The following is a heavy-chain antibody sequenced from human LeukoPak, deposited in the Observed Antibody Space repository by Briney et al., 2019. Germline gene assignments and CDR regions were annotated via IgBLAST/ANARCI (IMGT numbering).Heavy chain of an antibody. Sequence: GGSLRLSCAASGFTFSSSGMHWVRQAPGKGLEWVAVIWYDGSNKYYADSVKGRFTISRDNSKSTLFLQMNSLRAEDTAVYYCARVYCSGGSCYGPFDYWGQGTLVTVSS. D-gene: IGHD2-15*01. J-gene: IGHJ4*02. CDR1: GFTFSSSG. CDR2: IWYDGSNK. CDR3: ARVYCSGGSCYGPFDY. V-gene: IGHV3-33*01.